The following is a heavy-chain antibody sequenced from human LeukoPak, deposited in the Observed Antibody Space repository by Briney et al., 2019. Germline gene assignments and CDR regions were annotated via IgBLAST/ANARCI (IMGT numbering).Heavy chain of an antibody. CDR2: ISSSGNTI. CDR3: ARGGGSYLLDC. J-gene: IGHJ4*02. V-gene: IGHV3-48*03. CDR1: GFTFSSYE. D-gene: IGHD3-16*02. Sequence: GGSLRLSCAASGFTFSSYEMNWVRQAPGKGLEWVSYISSSGNTIYYADSVKGRFSISRDNAKKSLYLQMNSLRAEDTAVYYCARGGGSYLLDCWGQGTLVTVSS.